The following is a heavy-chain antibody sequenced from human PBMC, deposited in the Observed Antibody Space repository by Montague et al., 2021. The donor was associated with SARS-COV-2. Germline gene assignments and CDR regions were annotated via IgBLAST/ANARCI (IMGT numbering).Heavy chain of an antibody. Sequence: SETLSLTCTVSGGSTSSSSYYWGWIRQPPGKGLEWIGSIYYSGSTYYNPSLKSRVTISVDTSKNQFSLKPSSVTAADTAVYCCGREGFLRFVILIGPRHYYYGMDVWGQGTTVTVPS. D-gene: IGHD3-9*01. J-gene: IGHJ6*02. CDR3: GREGFLRFVILIGPRHYYYGMDV. CDR2: IYYSGST. CDR1: GGSTSSSSYY. V-gene: IGHV4-39*07.